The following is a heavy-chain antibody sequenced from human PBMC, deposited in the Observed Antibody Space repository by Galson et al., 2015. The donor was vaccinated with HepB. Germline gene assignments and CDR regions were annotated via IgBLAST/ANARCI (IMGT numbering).Heavy chain of an antibody. Sequence: PALVKPTPTLTLTCTVSGFSLSNARMGVSWIRQPPGKALEWLAHIFSNDEKSYSTSLKSRLTISKDTSKSQVVLTMTNMDPVDTATYYCARTYYDILTGYGVDHFDYWGQGTLVTVSS. CDR2: IFSNDEK. CDR3: ARTYYDILTGYGVDHFDY. D-gene: IGHD3-9*01. V-gene: IGHV2-26*01. J-gene: IGHJ4*02. CDR1: GFSLSNARMG.